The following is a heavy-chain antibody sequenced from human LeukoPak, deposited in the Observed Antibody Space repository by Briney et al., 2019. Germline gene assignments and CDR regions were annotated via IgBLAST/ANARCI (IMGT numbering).Heavy chain of an antibody. Sequence: SGPTLVKPTETLTLTCTFSGFSLDSTAVGVGWVRQPPGKALEWLVLIYGSDDKRYMPSLQNRLTITKDTSKNLVVLTMANVDPVDTATYYCARQGYGYVYFDFWGRGILVTVSS. D-gene: IGHD5-18*01. J-gene: IGHJ4*02. V-gene: IGHV2-5*01. CDR1: GFSLDSTAVG. CDR3: ARQGYGYVYFDF. CDR2: IYGSDDK.